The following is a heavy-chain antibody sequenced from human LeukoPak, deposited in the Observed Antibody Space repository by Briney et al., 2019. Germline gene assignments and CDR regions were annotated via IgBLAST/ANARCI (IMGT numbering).Heavy chain of an antibody. CDR3: ARHDGSSFIYYVDH. CDR1: GFSVSSRA. D-gene: IGHD1-26*01. Sequence: GGSLRLSCAASGFSVSSRAMSWVRQAPGKGLEWVSTISNSGYNTWYADSVKGRFTISRGNSQNTLYLQMSSLRAEDTALYFCARHDGSSFIYYVDHWGHGALVTVSS. CDR2: ISNSGYNT. V-gene: IGHV3-23*01. J-gene: IGHJ4*01.